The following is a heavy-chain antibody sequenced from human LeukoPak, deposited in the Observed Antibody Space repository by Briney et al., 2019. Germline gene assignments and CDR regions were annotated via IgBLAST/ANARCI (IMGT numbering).Heavy chain of an antibody. Sequence: GGSLRLSCAASGFTVSSNYMSWVRQAPGKGLEWVSVIYSCGSTYYADSVKGRFTISRDNSKNTLYLQMNSLRAEDTAVYYCAREGDYVWGREDYWGQGTLVTVSS. CDR2: IYSCGST. CDR1: GFTVSSNY. V-gene: IGHV3-53*05. J-gene: IGHJ4*02. CDR3: AREGDYVWGREDY. D-gene: IGHD3-16*01.